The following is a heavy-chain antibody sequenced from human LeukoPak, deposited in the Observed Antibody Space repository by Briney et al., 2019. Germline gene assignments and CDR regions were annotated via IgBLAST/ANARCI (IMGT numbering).Heavy chain of an antibody. Sequence: PSQTLSLTCTVSGGSISSGSYYWSWIRQPAGKGLEWIGRIYTSGSTNYNPSLKSRVTISVDTSKNQFSLKLSSVTAADTAVYYCARMARRPGKPAAREWFGELLTPYYFDYWGQGTLVTVSS. D-gene: IGHD3-10*01. J-gene: IGHJ4*02. CDR1: GGSISSGSYY. V-gene: IGHV4-61*02. CDR3: ARMARRPGKPAAREWFGELLTPYYFDY. CDR2: IYTSGST.